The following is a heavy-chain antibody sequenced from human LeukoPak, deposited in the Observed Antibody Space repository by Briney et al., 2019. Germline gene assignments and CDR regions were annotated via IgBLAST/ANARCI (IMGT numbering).Heavy chain of an antibody. Sequence: PSGTLSLTCAVYGGSFSGCYWSWIRQPPGKGLEWIGEINHSGSTNYNPSLKSRVTISVDTSKNQFSLKLSSVTAADTAVYYCARWAPRYCSSTSCYVFDPWGQGTLVTVSS. CDR1: GGSFSGCY. V-gene: IGHV4-34*01. CDR2: INHSGST. D-gene: IGHD2-2*01. CDR3: ARWAPRYCSSTSCYVFDP. J-gene: IGHJ5*02.